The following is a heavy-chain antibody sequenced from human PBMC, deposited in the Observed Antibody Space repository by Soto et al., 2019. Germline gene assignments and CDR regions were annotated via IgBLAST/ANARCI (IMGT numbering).Heavy chain of an antibody. CDR2: IYYSGSA. D-gene: IGHD3-10*01. J-gene: IGHJ5*02. CDR3: ARVLYYGSGTSDL. V-gene: IGHV4-30-4*08. Sequence: SETLSLTCAVYGGSFSGYYWSWIRQPPGKGLGWIGHIYYSGSAYYNPSLKSRVTISVDTSKNQFSLNLISVTAADTAVYYCARVLYYGSGTSDLWGQGTLVTVSS. CDR1: GGSFSGYY.